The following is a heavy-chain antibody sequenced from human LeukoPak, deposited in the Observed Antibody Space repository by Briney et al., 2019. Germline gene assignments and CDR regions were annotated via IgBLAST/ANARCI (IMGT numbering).Heavy chain of an antibody. D-gene: IGHD4-17*01. J-gene: IGHJ4*02. CDR2: ISSSSSII. CDR1: GFTFSNYN. V-gene: IGHV3-48*01. Sequence: PGGSLRLSCAASGFTFSNYNMNWVRQAPGKGLEWVSYISSSSSIIYYAGSVKGRFTISRDNARNSLYLQMNSLRAEDTAVYFCAREDGDFDSWGQGTLVTVSS. CDR3: AREDGDFDS.